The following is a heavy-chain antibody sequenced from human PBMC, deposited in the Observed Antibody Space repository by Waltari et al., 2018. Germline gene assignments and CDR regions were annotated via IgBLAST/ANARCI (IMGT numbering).Heavy chain of an antibody. V-gene: IGHV4-39*01. CDR3: ARLPPKYSSSWYDY. CDR2: IYYSGST. D-gene: IGHD6-13*01. CDR1: GGSISSSSYY. J-gene: IGHJ4*02. Sequence: QLQLQESGPGLVKPSETLSLTCTVSGGSISSSSYYWGWNRQPPGKGLEWIGSIYYSGSTYYNPSLKSRVTISVDTSKNQFSLKLSSVTAADTAVYYCARLPPKYSSSWYDYWGQGTLVTVSS.